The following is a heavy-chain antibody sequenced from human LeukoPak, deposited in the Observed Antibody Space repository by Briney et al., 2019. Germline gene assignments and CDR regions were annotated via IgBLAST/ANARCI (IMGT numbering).Heavy chain of an antibody. J-gene: IGHJ3*02. CDR1: GGSFSGYY. V-gene: IGHV4-34*01. CDR2: INHSGST. Sequence: PSETLSLTCAVYGGSFSGYYWSWIRQPPGKGLEWIGEINHSGSTNYNPSLKSRVTISVDTSKNQFSLKLSSVTAADTAVYYCARHFTMVRGVPFDIWGQGTMVTVSS. D-gene: IGHD3-10*01. CDR3: ARHFTMVRGVPFDI.